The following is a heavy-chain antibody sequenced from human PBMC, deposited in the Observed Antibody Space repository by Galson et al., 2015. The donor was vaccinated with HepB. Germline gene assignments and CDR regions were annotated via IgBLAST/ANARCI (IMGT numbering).Heavy chain of an antibody. V-gene: IGHV3-48*01. CDR3: ARHSRATFGEPNWFDP. D-gene: IGHD3-3*01. J-gene: IGHJ5*02. Sequence: SLRLSCAASGFTFSSYNMNWVRQAPGKGLEWVSYISATGTPIDYADSVKGRFTISRDNAKNSLYLQMSSLRAEDTAVYYCARHSRATFGEPNWFDPWGQGTLVIVSS. CDR1: GFTFSSYN. CDR2: ISATGTPI.